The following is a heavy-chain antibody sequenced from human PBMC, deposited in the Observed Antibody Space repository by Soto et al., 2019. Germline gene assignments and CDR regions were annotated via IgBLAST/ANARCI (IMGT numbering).Heavy chain of an antibody. CDR2: IYHSGST. Sequence: SETLSLTCAVSSGSISSSNWWSWVRQPPGKGLEWIGEIYHSGSTNYNPSLKSRVTISVDKSKNQFSLKLSSVTAADTAVYYCAGLLLRGSFDYWGQGTLVTVSS. J-gene: IGHJ4*02. V-gene: IGHV4-4*02. CDR3: AGLLLRGSFDY. D-gene: IGHD3-16*01. CDR1: SGSISSSNW.